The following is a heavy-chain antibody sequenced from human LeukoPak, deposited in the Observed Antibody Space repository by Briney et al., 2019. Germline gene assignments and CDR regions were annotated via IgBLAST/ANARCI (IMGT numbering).Heavy chain of an antibody. J-gene: IGHJ2*01. Sequence: PSETLSLTCTVSGGSFSIYYWSWIRQPAGKGLEYIGRIYTSGSTNYNPSLKSRVTMSVDTSKNQFSLKLSSVTAADTAVYYCARQRGYYYDSSDYPNWYFDLWGRGTLVTVSS. CDR3: ARQRGYYYDSSDYPNWYFDL. CDR2: IYTSGST. D-gene: IGHD3-22*01. CDR1: GGSFSIYY. V-gene: IGHV4-4*07.